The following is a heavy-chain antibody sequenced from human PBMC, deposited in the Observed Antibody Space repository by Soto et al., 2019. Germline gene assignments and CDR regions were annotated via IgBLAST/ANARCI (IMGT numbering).Heavy chain of an antibody. V-gene: IGHV3-23*01. CDR3: AKRFCSSTTCLSLDFYYYIGV. J-gene: IGHJ6*03. Sequence: SWVSKAPGKGLEWVSGISGRGDSTNYADSVKGRFTISRDNSENTVYLQMNSLRAEDTAVYYCAKRFCSSTTCLSLDFYYYIGVWREGTTVTVSS. D-gene: IGHD2-2*01. CDR2: ISGRGDST.